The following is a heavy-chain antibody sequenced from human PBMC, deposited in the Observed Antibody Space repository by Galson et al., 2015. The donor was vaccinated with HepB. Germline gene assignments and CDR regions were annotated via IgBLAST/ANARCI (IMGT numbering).Heavy chain of an antibody. Sequence: SLRLSCAASGFTFSSYWMHWVRQAPGKGLVWVSRTNTDGSSTVYADSVKGRFTISRDNAENTLFLQMSSLRDEDTAVYYCARVVMGSNNAVDIWGQGTMVSVSS. CDR1: GFTFSSYW. CDR3: ARVVMGSNNAVDI. D-gene: IGHD2-8*01. V-gene: IGHV3-74*01. CDR2: TNTDGSST. J-gene: IGHJ3*02.